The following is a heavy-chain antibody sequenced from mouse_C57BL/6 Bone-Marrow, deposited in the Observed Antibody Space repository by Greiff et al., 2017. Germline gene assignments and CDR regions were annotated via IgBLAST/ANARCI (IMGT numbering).Heavy chain of an antibody. D-gene: IGHD1-1*01. CDR2: IDPSDSYT. CDR3: ARSHYYGHWYFDV. J-gene: IGHJ1*03. Sequence: QVQLQQPGAELVRPGTSVKLSCKASGYTFTSYWMHWVKQRPGQGLEWIGVIDPSDSYTNYNQKFKGKATLTVDTSSSTAYMPLSSLTSEDSAVYYCARSHYYGHWYFDVWGTGTTVTVSS. CDR1: GYTFTSYW. V-gene: IGHV1-59*01.